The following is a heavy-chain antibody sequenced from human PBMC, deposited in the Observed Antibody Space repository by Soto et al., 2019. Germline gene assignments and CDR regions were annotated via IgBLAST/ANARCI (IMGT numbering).Heavy chain of an antibody. J-gene: IGHJ4*02. CDR3: AKNRGHEPPYYSDS. CDR2: IYGGGDGT. CDR1: GFTFSNYA. V-gene: IGHV3-23*01. Sequence: AGGSLRLSCAASGFTFSNYAVSWVRQAPGKGLEWVSTIYGGGDGTHYADSVKGRFTISRDNSKNTLYLQMNSLRAEDTAVYYCAKNRGHEPPYYSDSWGQGTLVTVSS.